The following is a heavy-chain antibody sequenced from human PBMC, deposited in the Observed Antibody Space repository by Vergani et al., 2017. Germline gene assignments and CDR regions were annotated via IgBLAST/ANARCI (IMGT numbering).Heavy chain of an antibody. CDR2: IIPIFGKA. CDR1: GGTFSSYA. J-gene: IGHJ2*01. Sequence: QVQLVQSGAEVKKPGSSVKVSCKASGGTFSSYAISWVRQATGQGLEWMGRIIPIFGKANYAQKFQGRVTITADESTSTAYMELSSLRSEDTAVYYCAGGVTKYYVSMGYYNYHWYVDLWGRGTLVTVSS. V-gene: IGHV1-69*18. D-gene: IGHD3-22*01. CDR3: AGGVTKYYVSMGYYNYHWYVDL.